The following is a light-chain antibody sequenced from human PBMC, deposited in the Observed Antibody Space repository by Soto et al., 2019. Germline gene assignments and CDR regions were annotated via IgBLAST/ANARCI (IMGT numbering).Light chain of an antibody. V-gene: IGKV1-5*01. J-gene: IGKJ3*01. CDR3: QQNNFY. CDR2: NAS. Sequence: DIQMTQSPSTLSGSVGDRVTITCRASQTISSWLAWYQQKPGKAPKLLIYNASSLVSGVPSRFAASGSETEFTLTIDSLQPDDFATYYCQQNNFYFGRGTKVDIK. CDR1: QTISSW.